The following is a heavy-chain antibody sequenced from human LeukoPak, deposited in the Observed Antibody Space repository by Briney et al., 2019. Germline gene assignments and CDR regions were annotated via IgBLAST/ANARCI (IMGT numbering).Heavy chain of an antibody. V-gene: IGHV4-61*02. CDR2: IYTSGST. D-gene: IGHD5-18*01. J-gene: IGHJ4*02. CDR1: GGSISSGSDY. Sequence: PSETLSLTCTVAGGSISSGSDYWSWVRQPAGKGLEWIGRIYTSGSTNYNPSLKSRVTISVDTSKNQFSLKLSSVTAADTAVYYCARRRSGYSYGLWGQGTLVTVSS. CDR3: ARRRSGYSYGL.